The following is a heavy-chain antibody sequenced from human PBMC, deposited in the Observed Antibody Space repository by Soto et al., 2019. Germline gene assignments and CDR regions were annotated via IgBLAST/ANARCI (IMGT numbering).Heavy chain of an antibody. CDR2: INAGNGNT. CDR1: GYTFTSYA. CDR3: AGVVPAVTPAPYDMYA. V-gene: IGHV1-3*01. Sequence: ASVKVSCRASGYTFTSYAMHWVRQAPGQRLEWMGWINAGNGNTKYSQKFQGRVTITRDTSASTAYMELSSLRSEDTAVYYCAGVVPAVTPAPYDMYAWCQETTLTVSS. D-gene: IGHD2-2*01. J-gene: IGHJ6*02.